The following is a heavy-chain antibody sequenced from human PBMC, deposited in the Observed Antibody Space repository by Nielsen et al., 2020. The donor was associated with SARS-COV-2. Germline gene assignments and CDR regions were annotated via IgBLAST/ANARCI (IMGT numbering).Heavy chain of an antibody. Sequence: RQAPGKGLEWIGSIYYSGSTYYNPSLKSRVTISVDTSKNQFSLKLSFVTAADTAVYYCARHHRCVVPAAGCYYYGMDVWGQGTTVTVSS. CDR2: IYYSGST. V-gene: IGHV4-39*01. CDR3: ARHHRCVVPAAGCYYYGMDV. J-gene: IGHJ6*02. D-gene: IGHD2-2*01.